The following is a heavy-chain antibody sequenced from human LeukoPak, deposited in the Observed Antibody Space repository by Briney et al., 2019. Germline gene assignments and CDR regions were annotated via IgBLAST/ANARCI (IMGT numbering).Heavy chain of an antibody. CDR1: GGSGSSGRYY. D-gene: IGHD6-6*01. CDR2: IYYSGST. J-gene: IGHJ5*02. V-gene: IGHV4-61*01. CDR3: ARRVPSSSSPEVDWFDP. Sequence: SETLSLTCTVSGGSGSSGRYYWSWIRQPPGKGLEWIGYIYYSGSTNYNPSLKSRVTISVDTSKNQFSLKLSSVTAADTAVYYCARRVPSSSSPEVDWFDPWGQGTLVTVSS.